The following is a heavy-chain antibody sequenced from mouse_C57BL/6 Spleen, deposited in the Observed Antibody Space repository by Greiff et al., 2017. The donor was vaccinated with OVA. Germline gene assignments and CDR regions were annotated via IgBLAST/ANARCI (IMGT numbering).Heavy chain of an antibody. CDR2: IYPYDSET. CDR3: ARVITTVVAYYFDY. Sequence: QVQLQQPGAELVRPGSSVKLSCKASGYTFTSYWMDWVKQRPGQGLEWIGNIYPYDSETHYNQKFKDKATLTVDKSSSTAYMHLSSLTAEDSAVYYCARVITTVVAYYFDYWGQGTTLTVSS. V-gene: IGHV1-61*01. J-gene: IGHJ2*01. D-gene: IGHD1-1*01. CDR1: GYTFTSYW.